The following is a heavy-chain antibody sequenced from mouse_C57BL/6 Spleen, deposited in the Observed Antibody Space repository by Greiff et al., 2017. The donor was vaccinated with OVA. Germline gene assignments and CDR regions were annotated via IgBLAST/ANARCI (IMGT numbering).Heavy chain of an antibody. CDR3: ARPSYYYGSSSWYFDV. D-gene: IGHD1-1*01. CDR2: ILPSIGRT. Sequence: SGSELRSPGSSVKLSCKDFDSEVFPIAYMSWVRQKPGHGFEWIGGILPSIGRTIYGEKFEDKATLDADTLSNTAYLELNSLTSEDSAIYYCARPSYYYGSSSWYFDVWGTGTTVTVSS. J-gene: IGHJ1*03. V-gene: IGHV15-2*01. CDR1: DSEVFPIAY.